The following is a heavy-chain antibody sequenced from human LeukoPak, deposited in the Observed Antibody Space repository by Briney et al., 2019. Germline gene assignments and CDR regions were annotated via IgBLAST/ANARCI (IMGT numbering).Heavy chain of an antibody. CDR2: IWYDGSDK. CDR3: ARDGCSGGSCHGIDY. V-gene: IGHV3-33*01. D-gene: IGHD2-15*01. Sequence: GGSLRLSCAASGFTFSSYVMHWVPQAPGKGLELVAVIWYDGSDKYYADSVKGRFTISRDNSKNTLYLQMNSLRAEDTAVYYCARDGCSGGSCHGIDYWGQGTLVTVSS. J-gene: IGHJ4*02. CDR1: GFTFSSYV.